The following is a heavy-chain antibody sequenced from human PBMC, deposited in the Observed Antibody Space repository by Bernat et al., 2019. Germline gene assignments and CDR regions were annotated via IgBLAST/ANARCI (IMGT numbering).Heavy chain of an antibody. J-gene: IGHJ4*02. CDR2: ISHDRNTL. Sequence: QVQLVESGGGVVQPGRSLRLSCAASGFTFSSYAMHWVRQAPGKGLEWVAAISHDRNTLYYADSVKGRFTISTDDSKNTLYLQLDSLRAEDTAMYYCAKDSLYSSGWYGVGDWGQGTLVTVAS. CDR3: AKDSLYSSGWYGVGD. CDR1: GFTFSSYA. D-gene: IGHD6-19*01. V-gene: IGHV3-30*04.